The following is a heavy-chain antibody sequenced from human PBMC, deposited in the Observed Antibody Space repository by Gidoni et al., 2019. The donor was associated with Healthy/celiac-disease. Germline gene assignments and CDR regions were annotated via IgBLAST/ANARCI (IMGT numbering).Heavy chain of an antibody. CDR3: ARVAYCGGDCYSVDY. CDR2: INSDGSST. D-gene: IGHD2-21*01. J-gene: IGHJ4*02. V-gene: IGHV3-74*01. Sequence: EVQLVESGGGLVQPGGSLRLSCAASGFTFSSYWMHWVRQAPGKGLVWVSSINSDGSSTSYADSVKGRFTISRDNAKNTLYLQMNSLRAEDTAVYYCARVAYCGGDCYSVDYWGQGTLVTVSS. CDR1: GFTFSSYW.